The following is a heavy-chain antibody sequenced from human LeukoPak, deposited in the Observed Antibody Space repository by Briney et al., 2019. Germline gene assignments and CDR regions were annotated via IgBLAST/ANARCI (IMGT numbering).Heavy chain of an antibody. D-gene: IGHD7-27*01. Sequence: KASETLSLTCTISGGSVSDYYWSWIRQSPGKGLEWIGYIYHTGSTSYSPSLKSRVTISADTSQNQFSLKLSSVTAADTGVYYCASRKLGNDYWGQGTLVTVSS. J-gene: IGHJ4*02. CDR1: GGSVSDYY. CDR2: IYHTGST. V-gene: IGHV4-59*02. CDR3: ASRKLGNDY.